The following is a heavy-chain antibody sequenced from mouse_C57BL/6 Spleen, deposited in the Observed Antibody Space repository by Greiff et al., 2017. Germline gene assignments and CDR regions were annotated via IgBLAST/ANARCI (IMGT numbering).Heavy chain of an antibody. D-gene: IGHD1-1*01. CDR2: ISYDGSN. J-gene: IGHJ1*03. Sequence: EVQLKESGPGLVKPSQSLSLTCSVTGYSITSGYYWNWIRQFPGNKLEWMGYISYDGSNNYNPSLKNRISITRDTSKNQFFLKLNSVTTEDTATYYCAELLRYFDVWGTGTTVTVSS. CDR3: AELLRYFDV. V-gene: IGHV3-6*01. CDR1: GYSITSGYY.